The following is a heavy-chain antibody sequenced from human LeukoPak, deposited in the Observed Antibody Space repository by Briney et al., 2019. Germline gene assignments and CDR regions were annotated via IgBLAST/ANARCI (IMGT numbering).Heavy chain of an antibody. J-gene: IGHJ4*02. D-gene: IGHD6-19*01. Sequence: PGGSLRLSCAASGFTFSSYGMHWVRQAPGKGLEWVAFIRYDGSNKYYADSVKGRFTISRDNSKNTLYLQMNSLRAEDTAVYYFAKDPDQHSSGWYYFDYWGQGTLVTVSS. V-gene: IGHV3-30*02. CDR2: IRYDGSNK. CDR3: AKDPDQHSSGWYYFDY. CDR1: GFTFSSYG.